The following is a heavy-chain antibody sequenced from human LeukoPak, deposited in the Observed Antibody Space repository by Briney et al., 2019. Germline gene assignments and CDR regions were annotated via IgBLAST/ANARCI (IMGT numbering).Heavy chain of an antibody. CDR1: GGTFSSHA. CDR2: IIPIFGTA. D-gene: IGHD4-11*01. J-gene: IGHJ5*02. V-gene: IGHV1-69*01. Sequence: ASVKVSCKASGGTFSSHAISWVRQAPGQGLEWMGGIIPIFGTANYAQKFQGRVTIAADESTSTAYMELSSLRSEDTAVYYCAREEKIDYSNYANWFDPWGQGTLVTVSS. CDR3: AREEKIDYSNYANWFDP.